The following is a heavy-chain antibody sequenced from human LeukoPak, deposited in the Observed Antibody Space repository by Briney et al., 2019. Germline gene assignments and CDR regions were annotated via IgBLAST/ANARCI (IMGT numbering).Heavy chain of an antibody. V-gene: IGHV3-66*01. CDR1: GFTFSSYG. J-gene: IGHJ4*02. D-gene: IGHD7-27*01. Sequence: PGRSLRLSCAASGFTFSSYGMHWVRQAPGQGLEWVSVIYIGGTIHYADSVKGRFTISRDNSQNTVYLEMNSLRAEDTAVYYCARDGENHYYDYWGQGTLVTVST. CDR3: ARDGENHYYDY. CDR2: IYIGGTI.